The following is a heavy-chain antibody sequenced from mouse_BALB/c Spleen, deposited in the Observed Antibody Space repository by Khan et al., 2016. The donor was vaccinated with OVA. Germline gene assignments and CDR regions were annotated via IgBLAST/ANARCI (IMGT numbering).Heavy chain of an antibody. CDR2: ISTYSGEA. Sequence: QIQLLQSGPELKRPGESVKISCKASGYTFTDYAMHWVKQGPGKGLKWMGLISTYSGEATYDEDFKGRAALTLDTSASTAYLEINRLKNEDSATYYCGRGCDNDGFAYWGQGTLVTVSA. CDR1: GYTFTDYA. D-gene: IGHD2-4*01. J-gene: IGHJ3*01. V-gene: IGHV9-3-1*01. CDR3: GRGCDNDGFAY.